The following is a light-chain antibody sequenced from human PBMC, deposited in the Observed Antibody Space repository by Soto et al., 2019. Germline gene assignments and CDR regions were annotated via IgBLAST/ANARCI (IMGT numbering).Light chain of an antibody. J-gene: IGKJ2*03. CDR2: GGS. CDR1: QSVTSTY. Sequence: EIVLTQSPVTLSLSPGERATLSCRASQSVTSTYLAWYQQKPGQSPRLIIYGGSTRASGFPDRFSGGGSGTDFTLTISRLEPEDSAVYYCNCQQFDSSRVYSFGQGTKLEI. CDR3: QQFDSSRVYS. V-gene: IGKV3-20*01.